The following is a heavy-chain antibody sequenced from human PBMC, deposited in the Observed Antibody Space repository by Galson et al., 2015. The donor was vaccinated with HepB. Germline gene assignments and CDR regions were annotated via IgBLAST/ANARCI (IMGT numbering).Heavy chain of an antibody. Sequence: SLRLSCAASGFTFSSYSMNWVRQAPGKGLEWVSSISSSSSYIYYADSVKGRFTISRDNAKNSLYLQMNSLRAEDTAVYYCAKRRDLGDLSYTYYFDSWGQGTLATVSS. V-gene: IGHV3-21*01. J-gene: IGHJ4*02. CDR3: AKRRDLGDLSYTYYFDS. CDR1: GFTFSSYS. D-gene: IGHD3-10*01. CDR2: ISSSSSYI.